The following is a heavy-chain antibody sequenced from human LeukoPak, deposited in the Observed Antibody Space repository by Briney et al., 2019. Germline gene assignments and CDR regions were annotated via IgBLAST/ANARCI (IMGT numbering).Heavy chain of an antibody. V-gene: IGHV3-64*01. CDR2: ISHSGGIT. Sequence: PGGSLRLSCAASGFTFSNYDKHCVRQAPGKALEDFSAISHSGGITYYANSVKVRFIISRDNSKNTPYVQMDSLRPDDIAVYYCTRAVAAADFSPGYWGQGTLVSVSS. CDR3: TRAVAAADFSPGY. J-gene: IGHJ4*02. D-gene: IGHD3/OR15-3a*01. CDR1: GFTFSNYD.